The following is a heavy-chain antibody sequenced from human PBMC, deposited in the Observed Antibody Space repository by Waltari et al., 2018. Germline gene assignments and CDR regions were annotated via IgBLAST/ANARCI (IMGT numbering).Heavy chain of an antibody. Sequence: QVQLVESGGGVVQPGRSLRLSCAASGFTSSSYGMHWVRRAPGKGLEWVAVISYDGSNKYYADSVKGRFTISRDNSKNTLYLQMNSLRAEDTAVYYCAKEEQEVPYYFDYWGQGTLVTVSS. CDR3: AKEEQEVPYYFDY. V-gene: IGHV3-30*18. CDR1: GFTSSSYG. CDR2: ISYDGSNK. J-gene: IGHJ4*02. D-gene: IGHD3-10*01.